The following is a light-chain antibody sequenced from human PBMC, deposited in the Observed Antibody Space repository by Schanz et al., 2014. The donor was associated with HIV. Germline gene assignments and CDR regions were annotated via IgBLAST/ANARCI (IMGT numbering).Light chain of an antibody. V-gene: IGLV1-40*01. CDR1: SSNIGAGYD. CDR3: QSYDKSLSVVI. Sequence: QSVLTQPPSVSGAPGQRVTISCTGSSSNIGAGYDVHWYQHLPGTAPKLLIYANTNRPSGVPDRFSGSRSGTSASLAITGLQAEDEADYYCQSYDKSLSVVIFGGGTKVTVL. J-gene: IGLJ2*01. CDR2: ANT.